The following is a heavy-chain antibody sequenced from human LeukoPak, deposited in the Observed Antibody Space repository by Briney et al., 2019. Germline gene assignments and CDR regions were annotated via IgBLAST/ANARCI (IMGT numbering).Heavy chain of an antibody. CDR1: GGSFSGYY. Sequence: SETLSLTCAVYGGSFSGYYWSWIRQPPGKGLEWIGEINHSGSTNYNPSLKSRVTISVDTSKNQFSLKLSSVTAADTAVYYCVRVWRGHTLDYWGQGTLVTVSS. CDR3: VRVWRGHTLDY. J-gene: IGHJ4*02. V-gene: IGHV4-34*01. D-gene: IGHD3-10*01. CDR2: INHSGST.